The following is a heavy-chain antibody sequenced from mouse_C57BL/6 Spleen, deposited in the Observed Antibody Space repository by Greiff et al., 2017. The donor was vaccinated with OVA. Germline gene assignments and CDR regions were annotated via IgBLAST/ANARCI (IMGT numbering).Heavy chain of an antibody. CDR2: IDPENGDT. CDR3: TTNYVFAY. CDR1: GFNIKDDY. Sequence: DVKLVESGAELVRPGASVKLSCTASGFNIKDDYMHWVKQRPEQGLEWIGWIDPENGDTEYASKFQGKATITADTSSNTAYLQLSSLTSEDTAVYYCTTNYVFAYWGQGTLVTVSA. J-gene: IGHJ3*01. V-gene: IGHV14-4*01. D-gene: IGHD1-1*01.